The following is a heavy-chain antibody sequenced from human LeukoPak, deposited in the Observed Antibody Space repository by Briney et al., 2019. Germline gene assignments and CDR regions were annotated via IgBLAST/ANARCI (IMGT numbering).Heavy chain of an antibody. CDR2: SSGDGSTI. V-gene: IGHV3-48*02. CDR3: ARSFGGSLAIAY. D-gene: IGHD3-16*01. J-gene: IGHJ4*02. CDR1: GFSFSGYS. Sequence: GSLRLSCAASGFSFSGYSMSWVRQAPGKGLEWDSYSSGDGSTIYYADSVKGRFTISRDNAKNSLSLQMNSLRDEDTAVYYCARSFGGSLAIAYWGQGTLVTVSS.